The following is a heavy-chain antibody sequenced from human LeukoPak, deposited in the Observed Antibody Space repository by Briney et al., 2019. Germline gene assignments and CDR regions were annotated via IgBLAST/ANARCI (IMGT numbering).Heavy chain of an antibody. J-gene: IGHJ4*02. CDR1: GGSISSYY. CDR3: ARGGMSRDAFTRGVYSYGPDY. V-gene: IGHV4-34*01. CDR2: INHSGST. Sequence: PSETLSLTCTVSGGSISSYYWSWIRQPPGKGLEWIGEINHSGSTNYNPSLKSRVTISVDTSKNQFSLKLSSVTAADTAVYYCARGGMSRDAFTRGVYSYGPDYWGQGTLVTVSS. D-gene: IGHD5-18*01.